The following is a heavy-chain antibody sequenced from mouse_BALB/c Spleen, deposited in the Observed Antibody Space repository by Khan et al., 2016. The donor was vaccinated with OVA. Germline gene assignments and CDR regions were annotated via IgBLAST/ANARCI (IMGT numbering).Heavy chain of an antibody. CDR1: GFSLSSYN. CDR3: GKACYSYDGYYAMDY. D-gene: IGHD2-12*01. CDR2: IWGGGGT. V-gene: IGHV2-6-4*01. J-gene: IGHJ4*01. Sequence: QVQLKQSGPGLVAPSQSLSITCTVSGFSLSSYNIHWVRQPPGKGLEWLGIIWGGGGTNYNSTLISRLSISKDNSKSQVFLIMNSLQTDDTAMYYCGKACYSYDGYYAMDYWGQGTSVTVSS.